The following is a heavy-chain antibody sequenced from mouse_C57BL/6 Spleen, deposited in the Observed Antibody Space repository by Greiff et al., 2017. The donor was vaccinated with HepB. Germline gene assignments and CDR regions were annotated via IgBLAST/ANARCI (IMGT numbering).Heavy chain of an antibody. J-gene: IGHJ3*01. V-gene: IGHV14-4*01. Sequence: EVQRVESGAELVRPGASVKLSCTASGFNIKDDYMHWVKQRPEQGLEWIGWIDPENGDTEYASKFQGKATITADTSSNTAYLQLSSLTSEDTAVYYCTRGRYDSYWGQGTLVTVSA. D-gene: IGHD2-4*01. CDR3: TRGRYDSY. CDR1: GFNIKDDY. CDR2: IDPENGDT.